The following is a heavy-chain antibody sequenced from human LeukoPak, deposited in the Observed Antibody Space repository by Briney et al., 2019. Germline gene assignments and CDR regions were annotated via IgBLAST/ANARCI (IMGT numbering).Heavy chain of an antibody. Sequence: SETLSLTCIVSGGSISTYYWTWIRQPPGKGLEWIGEINHSGSTNYNPPLKSRVTISVDTSKNQFSLKLSSVTAADTAVYYCARSPRRYYYDSSGYYSFPWGQGTLVTVSS. CDR1: GGSISTYY. D-gene: IGHD3-22*01. J-gene: IGHJ5*02. V-gene: IGHV4-34*01. CDR3: ARSPRRYYYDSSGYYSFP. CDR2: INHSGST.